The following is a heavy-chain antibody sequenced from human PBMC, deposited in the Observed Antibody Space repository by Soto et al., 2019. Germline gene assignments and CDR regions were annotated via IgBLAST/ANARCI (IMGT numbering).Heavy chain of an antibody. CDR3: AKRSGYQGAPYLDY. J-gene: IGHJ4*02. CDR2: VSDDGGST. D-gene: IGHD5-12*01. V-gene: IGHV3-23*01. Sequence: GGSLRLSCAVSGFTFSSYGMTWVRQAPGKGLGWVSSVSDDGGSTYYADSVKGRFTISRDNSESTLYLQMNSLRAEDTAVYYCAKRSGYQGAPYLDYWGQGILVTVSS. CDR1: GFTFSSYG.